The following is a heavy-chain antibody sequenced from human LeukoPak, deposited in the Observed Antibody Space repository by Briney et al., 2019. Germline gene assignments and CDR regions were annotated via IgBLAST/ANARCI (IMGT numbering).Heavy chain of an antibody. CDR1: GGSISSYY. D-gene: IGHD2-21*01. CDR2: IYYSGST. Sequence: PLETLSLTCTVSGGSISSYYWSWIRQPPGKGLEWIGYIYYSGSTNYNPSLKSRVTISVDTSKNQFSLKLSSVTAADTAVYYCASHPLAGDDFDYWGQGTLVTVSS. J-gene: IGHJ4*02. CDR3: ASHPLAGDDFDY. V-gene: IGHV4-59*01.